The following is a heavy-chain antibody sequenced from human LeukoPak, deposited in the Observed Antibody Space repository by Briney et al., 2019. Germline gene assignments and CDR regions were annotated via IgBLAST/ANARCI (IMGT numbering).Heavy chain of an antibody. D-gene: IGHD1-14*01. CDR1: GYAFTDYY. J-gene: IGHJ4*02. V-gene: IGHV1-2*02. CDR2: IHPANGGT. Sequence: GASVKVSCKTSGYAFTDYYLHWVRQAPGQGREWMGGIHPANGGTKFAQKFQVRVTMTRDTSISTAYMELSSLRSNDTAVYFCATVAEDHVLAFDFWGQGTLVTVSS. CDR3: ATVAEDHVLAFDF.